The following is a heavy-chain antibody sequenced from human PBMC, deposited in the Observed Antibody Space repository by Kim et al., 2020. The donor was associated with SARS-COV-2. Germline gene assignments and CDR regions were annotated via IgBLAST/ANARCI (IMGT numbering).Heavy chain of an antibody. CDR3: ARLLSSLPPKIAALHFDY. V-gene: IGHV4-39*01. Sequence: KSRVTISVDTSKSQFSLKLSSVTAADTAVYYCARLLSSLPPKIAALHFDYWGQGTLVTVSS. J-gene: IGHJ4*02. D-gene: IGHD6-6*01.